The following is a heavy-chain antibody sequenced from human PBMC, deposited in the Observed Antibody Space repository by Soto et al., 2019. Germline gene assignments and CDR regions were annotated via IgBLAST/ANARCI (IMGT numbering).Heavy chain of an antibody. V-gene: IGHV1-18*01. CDR3: ARSMWIQLWLTGGREV. CDR1: GYTFTSYG. D-gene: IGHD5-18*01. J-gene: IGHJ6*04. Sequence: ASLKVSCNASGYTFTSYGISWVRQAPGRGLEWMGWISAYNGNTNYAQKLQGRVTMTTDTSTSTAYMELRSLRSDDTAVYYCARSMWIQLWLTGGREVWGNGNPV. CDR2: ISAYNGNT.